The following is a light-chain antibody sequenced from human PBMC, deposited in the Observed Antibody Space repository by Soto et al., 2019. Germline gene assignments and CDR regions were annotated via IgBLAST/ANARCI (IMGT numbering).Light chain of an antibody. CDR1: QSISSW. V-gene: IGKV1-5*01. Sequence: DIQMTQSPSTLSASVGDRVTITCRASQSISSWLAWYQQKPGKAPKLLIYDASSLESGVPSRFSGSGSGTEFTLTISSLQPDDFATYYCQQYNSYQCTFGQVTKVEIK. CDR3: QQYNSYQCT. J-gene: IGKJ1*01. CDR2: DAS.